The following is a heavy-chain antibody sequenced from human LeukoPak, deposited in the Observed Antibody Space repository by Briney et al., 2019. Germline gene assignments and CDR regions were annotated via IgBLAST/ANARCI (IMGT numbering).Heavy chain of an antibody. J-gene: IGHJ5*02. CDR3: ASYMTTVTTQGWFDP. CDR1: GGSISSYY. Sequence: SETLSLTCTVSGGSISSYYWSWIRQPPGKGLEWIGYIYYSGSTNYNPSLKSRVTISVDTSKNQFSLKLSSVTAADTAVYCCASYMTTVTTQGWFDPWGQGTLVTVSS. D-gene: IGHD4-17*01. V-gene: IGHV4-59*01. CDR2: IYYSGST.